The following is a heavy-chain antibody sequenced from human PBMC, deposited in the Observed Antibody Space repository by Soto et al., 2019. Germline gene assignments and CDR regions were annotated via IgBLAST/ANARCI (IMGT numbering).Heavy chain of an antibody. CDR3: ARWNLAGPTIDAFDL. J-gene: IGHJ3*01. CDR1: GFTFSRNG. CDR2: IWYHGNKE. Sequence: QEQLVESGGGVVQPGRSLRLSCAASGFTFSRNGMHWTRQAPGKGLEWVAIIWYHGNKENYADSVRGRFTISRDNSKNTVYLQMDSLRVEDTAVYYCARWNLAGPTIDAFDLWGQGTLVTVSS. V-gene: IGHV3-33*01. D-gene: IGHD5-12*01.